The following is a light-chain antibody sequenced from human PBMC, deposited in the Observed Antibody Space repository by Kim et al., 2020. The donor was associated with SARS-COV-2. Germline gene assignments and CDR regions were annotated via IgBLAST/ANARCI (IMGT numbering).Light chain of an antibody. CDR1: QFNNKY. CDR2: AAS. CDR3: QQSYSTLWT. V-gene: IGKV1-39*01. J-gene: IGKJ1*01. Sequence: ASVGDSDTDTCRASQFNNKYLNWSQQKPGRAPKRLIYAASTLQSGVPSRFSGGGSGTDFTLTISSLQPEDFATYYCQQSYSTLWTFGQGTKVDIK.